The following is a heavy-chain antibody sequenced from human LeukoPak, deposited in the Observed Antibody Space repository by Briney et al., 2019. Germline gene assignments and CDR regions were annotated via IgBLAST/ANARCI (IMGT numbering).Heavy chain of an antibody. J-gene: IGHJ4*02. CDR1: GGSISPYY. CDR2: IYYSGST. V-gene: IGHV4-59*08. Sequence: SETLSLTCTVSGGSISPYYWSWIRQPPGKGLEWIGYIYYSGSTNYNPSLKSRVTISVDTSKNQFSLKLSSVTAADTAVYYCASFRGYDPSFDYWGQGTLVTVSS. D-gene: IGHD5-12*01. CDR3: ASFRGYDPSFDY.